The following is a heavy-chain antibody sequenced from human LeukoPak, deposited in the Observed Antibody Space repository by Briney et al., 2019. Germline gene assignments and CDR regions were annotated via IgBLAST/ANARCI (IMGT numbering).Heavy chain of an antibody. CDR3: ARIPPHYSSSWYVEGWFDP. V-gene: IGHV1-18*01. CDR1: GYTFTSYG. Sequence: ASVKVSCKASGYTFTSYGISWVRQAPGQGLEWMGWISAYNGNTNYAQKLQGRVTMTTDTSTSTAYMELRSLRSDDTAVYYCARIPPHYSSSWYVEGWFDPWGQGTLVTVSS. D-gene: IGHD6-13*01. CDR2: ISAYNGNT. J-gene: IGHJ5*02.